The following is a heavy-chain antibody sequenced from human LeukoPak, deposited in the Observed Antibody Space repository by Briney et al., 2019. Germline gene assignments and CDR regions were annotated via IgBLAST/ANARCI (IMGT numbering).Heavy chain of an antibody. CDR1: GGSLSGYY. CDR3: ASSAYESSGYGGYYMDV. J-gene: IGHJ6*03. V-gene: IGHV4-34*01. D-gene: IGHD3-22*01. CDR2: INHSGST. Sequence: PSETLSLTCAVYGGSLSGYYWSWIRQPPGKGLEWIGEINHSGSTNYNPSLKSRVTISVDTSKNQFSLKLSSVTAADTAVYYCASSAYESSGYGGYYMDVWGKGTTVTVSS.